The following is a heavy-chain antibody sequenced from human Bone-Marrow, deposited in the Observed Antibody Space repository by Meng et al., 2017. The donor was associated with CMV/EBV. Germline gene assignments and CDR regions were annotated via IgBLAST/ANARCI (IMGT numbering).Heavy chain of an antibody. CDR2: MNPNTGNT. CDR3: ARAPICNGRRRCTSTNSYYFDN. V-gene: IGHV1-8*01. J-gene: IGHJ4*02. Sequence: ASVKVSCKTSGYTFTIYDINWVRQATGQGLEWMGWMNPNTGNTGYAQKFQGRVTMTGDTSINTAYMELSSLRFDDTAVYYCARAPICNGRRRCTSTNSYYFDNWGQGALITVSS. CDR1: GYTFTIYD. D-gene: IGHD2-2*01.